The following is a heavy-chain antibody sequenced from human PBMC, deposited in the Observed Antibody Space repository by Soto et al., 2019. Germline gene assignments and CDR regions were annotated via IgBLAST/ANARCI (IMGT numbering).Heavy chain of an antibody. CDR2: IFSNDEK. J-gene: IGHJ4*02. CDR3: ARHGRGVGARPLDY. CDR1: GFSLSNARMG. D-gene: IGHD1-26*01. V-gene: IGHV2-26*01. Sequence: QVTLKESGPVLVRPTETLTLTCTVSGFSLSNARMGVTWIRQPPGKALEWLAHIFSNDEKSYSTSLKSRLTISKDTSKSQGVLTMTNMDPVDTATYYCARHGRGVGARPLDYWGQGTLVTVSS.